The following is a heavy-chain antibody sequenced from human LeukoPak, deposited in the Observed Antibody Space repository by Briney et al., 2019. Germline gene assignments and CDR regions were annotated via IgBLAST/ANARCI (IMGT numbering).Heavy chain of an antibody. D-gene: IGHD5-18*01. CDR2: ISGSGGST. CDR1: GFTFSSYA. Sequence: GGSLRLSCSASGFTFSSYAMHWVRQAPGKGLEWVSAISGSGGSTYYADSVKGRFTISRDNSKNTLYLQMNSLRAEDTAVYYCAKWGDTAMVYYYYYGMDVWGKGTTVTVSS. CDR3: AKWGDTAMVYYYYYGMDV. J-gene: IGHJ6*04. V-gene: IGHV3-23*01.